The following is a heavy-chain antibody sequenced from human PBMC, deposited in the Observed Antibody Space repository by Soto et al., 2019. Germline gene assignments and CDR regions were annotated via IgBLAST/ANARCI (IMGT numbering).Heavy chain of an antibody. Sequence: QVQLVESGGGVVQPGWSLRLSCAASGFTFSNNGMHWVRQAPGKGLEWVAFISNDESNTYYVDSVKGRFSISTDNSQNTLYLKMNSLRGEDTALYYCVTGQWNYFDYWGQGTLVTVSS. J-gene: IGHJ4*02. CDR2: ISNDESNT. CDR3: VTGQWNYFDY. CDR1: GFTFSNNG. V-gene: IGHV3-30*03. D-gene: IGHD2-8*01.